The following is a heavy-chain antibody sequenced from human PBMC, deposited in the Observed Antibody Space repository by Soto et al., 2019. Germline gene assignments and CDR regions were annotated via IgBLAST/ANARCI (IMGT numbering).Heavy chain of an antibody. CDR3: ASSLWEAAADDYYYYGMDV. D-gene: IGHD6-13*01. V-gene: IGHV1-69*13. CDR2: IIPIFGTA. J-gene: IGHJ6*02. Sequence: SVKSSSAASGGPFSIYAISWVRQAPGQGXEWMGGIIPIFGTANYAQKFQGRVTITADESTSTAYMELSSLRSEDTAVYYCASSLWEAAADDYYYYGMDVWRQVPTVT. CDR1: GGPFSIYA.